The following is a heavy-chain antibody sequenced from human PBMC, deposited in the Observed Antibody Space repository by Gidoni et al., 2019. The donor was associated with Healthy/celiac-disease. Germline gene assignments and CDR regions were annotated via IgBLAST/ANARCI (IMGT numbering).Heavy chain of an antibody. D-gene: IGHD3-10*01. V-gene: IGHV3-30-3*01. CDR2: ISYDGSNK. J-gene: IGHJ4*02. CDR3: ASLKAPGVHFDY. Sequence: QVQLVESVGCVVQPGSSLRLSCAASGFTFSSYAMHWVRQAPGKGMEWVEVISYDGSNKYYADSVKGRFTISRDNSKNTLYLQMNSLRAEDTAVYYCASLKAPGVHFDYWGQGTLVTVSS. CDR1: GFTFSSYA.